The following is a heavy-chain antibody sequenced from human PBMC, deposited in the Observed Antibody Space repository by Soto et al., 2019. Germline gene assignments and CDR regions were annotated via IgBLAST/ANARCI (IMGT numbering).Heavy chain of an antibody. J-gene: IGHJ5*02. CDR2: IYHSGST. D-gene: IGHD2-8*01. CDR3: ATFSGFFTISPFDA. V-gene: IGHV4-4*02. CDR1: GDSISSVNW. Sequence: TLSLTCGASGDSISSVNWWSWVRQSPGRGLEWIGEIYHSGSTNYNPSLKSRVTVSVDKSKNQFSLQLTSVTAADTAVYYCATFSGFFTISPFDAWGQGILVTVSS.